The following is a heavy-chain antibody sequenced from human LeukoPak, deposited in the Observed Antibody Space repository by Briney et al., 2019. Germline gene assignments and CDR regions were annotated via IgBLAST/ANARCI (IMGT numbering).Heavy chain of an antibody. Sequence: SETLSLTCNVSGGSISSYYWSWIRQPAGKGLEWIGRIYTSGSTSYNPSLKSRVTMSVDTSKNQFSLKLSSVTAADTAVYYCARVSYYYGSGSYLVDYWGQGTLVTVSS. CDR1: GGSISSYY. CDR2: IYTSGST. CDR3: ARVSYYYGSGSYLVDY. D-gene: IGHD3-10*01. V-gene: IGHV4-4*07. J-gene: IGHJ4*02.